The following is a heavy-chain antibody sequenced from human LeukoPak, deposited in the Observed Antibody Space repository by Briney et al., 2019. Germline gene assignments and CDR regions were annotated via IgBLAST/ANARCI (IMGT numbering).Heavy chain of an antibody. D-gene: IGHD2-2*01. CDR2: IYYSGST. CDR3: ARGGIVVSDGLMDV. Sequence: SQTLSLTCTVSGGSISSGGYYWSWIRQHPGKGLEWIEYIYYSGSTYYNPSLKSRVTISVDTSKNQFSLKLSSVTAADTAVYYCARGGIVVSDGLMDVWGKGTTVTVSS. J-gene: IGHJ6*03. CDR1: GGSISSGGYY. V-gene: IGHV4-31*03.